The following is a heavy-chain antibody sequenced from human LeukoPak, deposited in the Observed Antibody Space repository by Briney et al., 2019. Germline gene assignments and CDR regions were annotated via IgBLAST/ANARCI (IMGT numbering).Heavy chain of an antibody. CDR1: GYTFTSYG. CDR2: ISAYNGNT. V-gene: IGHV1-18*01. J-gene: IGHJ4*02. Sequence: ASVKVSCKASGYTFTSYGISWVRQAPGQGLEWMGWISAYNGNTNYAQKLQGRVTMTTDTSTSTAYMELRSLRSDDTAAYYCARFDYYDSSGYPDYWGQGTLVTVSS. CDR3: ARFDYYDSSGYPDY. D-gene: IGHD3-22*01.